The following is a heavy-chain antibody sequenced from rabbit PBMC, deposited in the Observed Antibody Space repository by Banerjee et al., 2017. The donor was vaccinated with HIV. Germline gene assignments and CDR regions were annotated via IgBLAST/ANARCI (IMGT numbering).Heavy chain of an antibody. V-gene: IGHV1S47*01. D-gene: IGHD4-1*01. J-gene: IGHJ4*01. Sequence: QEQLEESGGGLVQPEGSLTLTCKAAGFDFSSSYYMCWVRQAPGKGPEWIACISNGDGSTYYASWVNGRFTISRSTSLNTVTLQMTSLTAADTATYFCARDLAGVIGWNFYLWGQGTLVTVS. CDR2: ISNGDGST. CDR3: ARDLAGVIGWNFYL. CDR1: GFDFSSSYY.